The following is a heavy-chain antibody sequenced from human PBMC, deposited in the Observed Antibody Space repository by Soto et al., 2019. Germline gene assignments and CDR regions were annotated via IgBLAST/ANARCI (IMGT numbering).Heavy chain of an antibody. D-gene: IGHD6-6*01. J-gene: IGHJ6*02. V-gene: IGHV1-8*01. Sequence: ASVKVSSKASGYTFTSYDINWVRQATGQGLERMGWMNPNSGNPGYAQKFQSRVTMTRNTSISTAYMALSSLRSEDTAVYYCAGGLAARHWGYYHDYGMDVWGRGTTVTVSS. CDR3: AGGLAARHWGYYHDYGMDV. CDR2: MNPNSGNP. CDR1: GYTFTSYD.